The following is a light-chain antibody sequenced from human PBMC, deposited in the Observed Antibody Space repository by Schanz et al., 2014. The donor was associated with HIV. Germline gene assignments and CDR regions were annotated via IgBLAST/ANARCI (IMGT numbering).Light chain of an antibody. Sequence: EIVLTQSPGSLSLSPGGRATLSCGASQRLSSSYLAWYQQKRDQPPRLLIYGASSRATGIPDRFSGSGSGTDFTLTISSLEPEDFAVYYCQQRSNWPLAFGGGTKVEIK. CDR1: QRLSSSY. CDR3: QQRSNWPLA. V-gene: IGKV3D-20*02. CDR2: GAS. J-gene: IGKJ4*01.